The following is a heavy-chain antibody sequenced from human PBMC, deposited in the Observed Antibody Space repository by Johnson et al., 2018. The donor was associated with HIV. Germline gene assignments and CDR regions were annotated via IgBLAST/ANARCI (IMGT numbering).Heavy chain of an antibody. Sequence: VQLVESGGGLVQPGGSLRLSCAASGFTFSSYDMHWVRQATGKGLEWVSAIGTAGDTYYADSVKGRFTISRDNSKNTLYLQMNGLRADDTAVYYCAKVGGGGFDIWGQGTMVTVCS. D-gene: IGHD2-15*01. V-gene: IGHV3-13*01. J-gene: IGHJ3*02. CDR1: GFTFSSYD. CDR2: IGTAGDT. CDR3: AKVGGGGFDI.